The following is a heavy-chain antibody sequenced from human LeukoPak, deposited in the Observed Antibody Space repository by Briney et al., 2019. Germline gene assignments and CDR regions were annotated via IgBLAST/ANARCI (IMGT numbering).Heavy chain of an antibody. D-gene: IGHD1-14*01. CDR3: AKDKTRGPGDY. V-gene: IGHV3-21*04. CDR1: GFTFSTYG. Sequence: PGGSLRLSCAASGFTFSTYGMNWVRQAPGKGLEWVSSISGSSSYIFYADSVKGRFTISRDNAKNSLYLQMNSLRAEDTAFYYCAKDKTRGPGDYWGQGTLVTVSS. CDR2: ISGSSSYI. J-gene: IGHJ4*02.